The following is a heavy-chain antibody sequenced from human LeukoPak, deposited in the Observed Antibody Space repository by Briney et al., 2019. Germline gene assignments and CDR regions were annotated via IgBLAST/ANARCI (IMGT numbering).Heavy chain of an antibody. D-gene: IGHD3-10*01. CDR1: GFTFSSYS. V-gene: IGHV3-21*01. J-gene: IGHJ5*02. Sequence: GGSLRLSCAASGFTFSSYSMNWVRQAPGKGLEWVSSISSSSSYIYYADSVKGRFTISRDNAKNSLYLQMNSLRAEDTAVYYCARRTRRFGESSPNNWFDPWGQGTLVTVSS. CDR3: ARRTRRFGESSPNNWFDP. CDR2: ISSSSSYI.